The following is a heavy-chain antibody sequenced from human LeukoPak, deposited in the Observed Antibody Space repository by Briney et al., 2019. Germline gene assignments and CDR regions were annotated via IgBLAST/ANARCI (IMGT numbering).Heavy chain of an antibody. Sequence: GASVKVSCKASGGTLSSYAISWVRRAPGQGLEWMGGIIPIFGTANYAQKFQGRVTIITDESTSTAYMERSGLRCDDTAVYYWAIGEKHVGFAFDIWGQGTMVTVSS. V-gene: IGHV1-69*05. D-gene: IGHD3-10*01. CDR1: GGTLSSYA. J-gene: IGHJ3*02. CDR3: AIGEKHVGFAFDI. CDR2: IIPIFGTA.